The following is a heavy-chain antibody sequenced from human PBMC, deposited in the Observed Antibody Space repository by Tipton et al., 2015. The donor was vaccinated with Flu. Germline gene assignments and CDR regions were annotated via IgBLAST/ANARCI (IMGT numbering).Heavy chain of an antibody. CDR2: TYYRSKWYN. CDR3: ARGTGYCSSTSCFHGMDV. CDR1: GDSVSSNSAA. J-gene: IGHJ6*02. Sequence: PGLVKPSQTLSLTCAISGDSVSSNSAAWNWIRQSPSRGLEWLGRTYYRSKWYNDYAVSVKSRITINPDTSKNQFSLQLNSVTPEDMAVYYCARGTGYCSSTSCFHGMDVWGQGTTVTVSS. D-gene: IGHD2-2*01. V-gene: IGHV6-1*01.